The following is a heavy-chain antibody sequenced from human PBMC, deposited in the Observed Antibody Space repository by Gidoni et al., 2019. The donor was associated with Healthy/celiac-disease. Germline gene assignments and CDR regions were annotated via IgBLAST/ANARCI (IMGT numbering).Heavy chain of an antibody. Sequence: LRLSCAASGFTFSNAWMNWVRQAPGKGLEWVGRIKSKTDGGTTDYAAPVKGRFTISRDDSKNTLYLQMNSLKTEDTAVYYCTTSSLEDIVVVPAAIPGDYWGQGTLVTVSS. CDR2: IKSKTDGGTT. CDR1: GFTFSNAW. CDR3: TTSSLEDIVVVPAAIPGDY. D-gene: IGHD2-2*02. J-gene: IGHJ4*02. V-gene: IGHV3-15*07.